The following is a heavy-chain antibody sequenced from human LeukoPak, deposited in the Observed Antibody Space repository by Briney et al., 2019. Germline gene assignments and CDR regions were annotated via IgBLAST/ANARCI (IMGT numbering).Heavy chain of an antibody. CDR3: AKDLRSYGMDV. CDR2: ISYDGSNK. D-gene: IGHD5/OR15-5a*01. V-gene: IGHV3-30*18. J-gene: IGHJ6*02. CDR1: GFTFSSYG. Sequence: GGSLRLSCAASGFTFSSYGMHWVRQAPGKGLEWMAVISYDGSNKYYADSVKGRFTISRDNSKNTLYLQMNSLRAEDTAVYYCAKDLRSYGMDVWGQGTTVTVSS.